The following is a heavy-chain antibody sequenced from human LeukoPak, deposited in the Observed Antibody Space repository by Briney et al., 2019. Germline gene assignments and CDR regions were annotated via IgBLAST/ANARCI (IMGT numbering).Heavy chain of an antibody. CDR1: GFTFSDYY. J-gene: IGHJ6*03. Sequence: PGGSLRLSCAASGFTFSDYYMSWIRQAPGKGLVWVSRINSDGSSTSYADSVKGRFTISRDNAKNTLYLQMNSLRAEDTAVYYCARGDITMTYYYYYYMDVWGKGTTVTVSS. V-gene: IGHV3-74*01. D-gene: IGHD3-22*01. CDR2: INSDGSST. CDR3: ARGDITMTYYYYYYMDV.